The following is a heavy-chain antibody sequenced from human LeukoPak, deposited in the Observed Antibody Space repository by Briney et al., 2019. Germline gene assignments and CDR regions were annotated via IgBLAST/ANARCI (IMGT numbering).Heavy chain of an antibody. V-gene: IGHV3-30*02. J-gene: IGHJ4*02. Sequence: GGSLRLSCAASGFTFSTYGMHWVRQAPGKGLEWVAVVRYDGSNKYYADFVKGRFTISRDNSKNTLYLQMNSLRGEDTAVYYCAKDHNYYGSGSYYNEGVDYWGQGTLVTVSS. CDR3: AKDHNYYGSGSYYNEGVDY. CDR2: VRYDGSNK. D-gene: IGHD3-10*01. CDR1: GFTFSTYG.